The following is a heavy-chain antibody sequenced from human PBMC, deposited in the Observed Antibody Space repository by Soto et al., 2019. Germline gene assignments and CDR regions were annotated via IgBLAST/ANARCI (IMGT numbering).Heavy chain of an antibody. CDR2: INHSGST. V-gene: IGHV4-34*01. CDR3: AREAYYDSSGPSDY. J-gene: IGHJ4*02. D-gene: IGHD3-22*01. CDR1: GGSFSGYY. Sequence: SETLSLTCAVYGGSFSGYYWSWIRQPPGKGLEWIGEINHSGSTNYNPSLKSRVTISVDTSKNQFSLKLSSVTAADTAVYYCAREAYYDSSGPSDYWGQGTLVTVSS.